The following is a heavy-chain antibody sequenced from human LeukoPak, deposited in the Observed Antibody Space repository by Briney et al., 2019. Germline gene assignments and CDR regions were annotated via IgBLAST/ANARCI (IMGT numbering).Heavy chain of an antibody. J-gene: IGHJ4*02. CDR3: ARNRYGYNFGY. Sequence: ASVKVSCKASGYTFTGYYMHWVRQAPGQGLEWMGWINPNSGGTNYAQKFQGRVTMTRDTSISTAYMELSSLTSDDTAVHYCARNRYGYNFGYWAQGTLVTVSS. CDR2: INPNSGGT. CDR1: GYTFTGYY. V-gene: IGHV1-2*02. D-gene: IGHD5-24*01.